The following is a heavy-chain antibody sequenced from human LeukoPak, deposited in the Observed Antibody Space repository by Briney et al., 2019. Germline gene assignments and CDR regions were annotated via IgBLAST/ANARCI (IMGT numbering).Heavy chain of an antibody. CDR1: GFTFSSYA. J-gene: IGHJ4*02. V-gene: IGHV3-23*01. D-gene: IGHD1-26*01. Sequence: PGGSLRLSCAASGFTFSSYAMSWVRQAPGRGLEWVSAFSGSGGGTYYADSVKGRFTISRDNSKSTLYLQMTSLRAEDTAVYYCARSGYYRFDYWGQGTLVTDSP. CDR2: FSGSGGGT. CDR3: ARSGYYRFDY.